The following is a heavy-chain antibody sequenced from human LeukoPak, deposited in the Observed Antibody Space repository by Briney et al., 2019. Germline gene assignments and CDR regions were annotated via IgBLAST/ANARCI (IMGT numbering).Heavy chain of an antibody. J-gene: IGHJ4*02. CDR3: ASPGGAWIQLWSLDY. CDR1: GFTFSSYA. Sequence: GGSLRLSCAASGFTFSSYAMSWVRQAPGKGLEWVSAISGSGGSTYYADSVKGRFTISRDNSKNTLYLQVNSLRAEDTAVYYCASPGGAWIQLWSLDYWGQGTLVTVSS. CDR2: ISGSGGST. D-gene: IGHD5-18*01. V-gene: IGHV3-23*01.